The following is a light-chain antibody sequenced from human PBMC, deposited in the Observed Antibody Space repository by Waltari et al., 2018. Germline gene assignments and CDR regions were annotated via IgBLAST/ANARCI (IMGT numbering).Light chain of an antibody. J-gene: IGKJ2*01. Sequence: DIQMTQSPSSLSASVGDRVTITCRARQGISNFLAWYQQKPGIVPELLIYAASTLHSGVLSRVSGSGSGTDFTLTISSLQPEDVATYYCQKYNSAPYTFGQGTKLEIK. CDR3: QKYNSAPYT. CDR2: AAS. CDR1: QGISNF. V-gene: IGKV1-27*01.